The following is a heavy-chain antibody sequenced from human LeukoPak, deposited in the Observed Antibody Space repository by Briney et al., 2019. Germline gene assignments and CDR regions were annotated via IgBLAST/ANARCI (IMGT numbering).Heavy chain of an antibody. Sequence: GGTLRLSCAASGFTLSSNYMSCVRQAPGKGLEGVSVIYSGGSTYYAISVKGRFTISRHNSKNTLYLQMNSLRAAGTAVYYCARYSGWYGFDWGQGTLVTVSS. CDR3: ARYSGWYGFD. V-gene: IGHV3-53*04. J-gene: IGHJ4*02. CDR1: GFTLSSNY. CDR2: IYSGGST. D-gene: IGHD6-19*01.